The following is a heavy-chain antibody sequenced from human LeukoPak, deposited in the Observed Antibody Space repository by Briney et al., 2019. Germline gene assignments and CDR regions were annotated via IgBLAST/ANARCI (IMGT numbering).Heavy chain of an antibody. D-gene: IGHD6-19*01. CDR3: AREASSGWYFDY. Sequence: ASVKVSCKASGGTFSSYAISWVLQAPGQGLEWMGGIIPIFGTANYAQKFQGRVTITADESTSTAYMELSSLRSEDTAVYYCAREASSGWYFDYWGQGTLVTVSS. J-gene: IGHJ4*02. CDR1: GGTFSSYA. CDR2: IIPIFGTA. V-gene: IGHV1-69*13.